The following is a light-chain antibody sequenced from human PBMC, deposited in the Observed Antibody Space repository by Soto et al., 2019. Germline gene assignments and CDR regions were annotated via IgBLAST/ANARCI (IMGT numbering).Light chain of an antibody. Sequence: IQVTQSPSSLSASVGDRVTITCRASQNINTYLNWYRQKSGKAPELLIFLASTLQTVVPSRFSGSGSGTNFSLTISGLQPDDFATYYCQQSFSNMVTFGGGTKVQI. V-gene: IGKV1-39*01. J-gene: IGKJ4*01. CDR2: LAS. CDR1: QNINTY. CDR3: QQSFSNMVT.